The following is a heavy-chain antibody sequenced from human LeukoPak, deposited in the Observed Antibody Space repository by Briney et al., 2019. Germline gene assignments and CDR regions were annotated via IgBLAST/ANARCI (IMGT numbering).Heavy chain of an antibody. J-gene: IGHJ4*02. CDR2: INGNGGST. CDR1: GFTLNTYG. Sequence: GGSLRLSCAASGFTLNTYGMSWVRQAPGKGLEWVSSINGNGGSTFYADSVRGRFTISGDNSQNTLYLEMNSLRAEDSAVYYCAKDPHDTSGYYLDYWGQGALVTVSS. D-gene: IGHD3-22*01. CDR3: AKDPHDTSGYYLDY. V-gene: IGHV3-23*01.